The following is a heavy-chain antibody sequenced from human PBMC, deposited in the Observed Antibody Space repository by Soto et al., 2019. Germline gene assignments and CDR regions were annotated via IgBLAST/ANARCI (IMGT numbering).Heavy chain of an antibody. Sequence: EVHLLESGGGLVQPGGSLRLSCAASGFSFTSYAMMWVRQAPAKGLEWVSVISSSGGSSYFADSVKGRLTISRDNSKNMLYLEMNSLRAEDTAIYFCAKGSIEYSASIDYWGQGTLVIVSS. J-gene: IGHJ4*02. CDR2: ISSSGGSS. CDR3: AKGSIEYSASIDY. D-gene: IGHD5-12*01. V-gene: IGHV3-23*01. CDR1: GFSFTSYA.